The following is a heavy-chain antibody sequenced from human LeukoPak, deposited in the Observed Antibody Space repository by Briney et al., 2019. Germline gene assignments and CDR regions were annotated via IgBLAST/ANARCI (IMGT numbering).Heavy chain of an antibody. D-gene: IGHD1-26*01. CDR3: ARDLSAIVGATYDY. V-gene: IGHV3-21*01. Sequence: GGSLRLSCAASGFTFSSYSMNWDRQAPGKGLEWVSSISSSSSYIYYADSVEGRFTISRDNAKNSLFLQMNSLRAEDTAVYYCARDLSAIVGATYDYWGQGTLVTVSS. J-gene: IGHJ4*02. CDR1: GFTFSSYS. CDR2: ISSSSSYI.